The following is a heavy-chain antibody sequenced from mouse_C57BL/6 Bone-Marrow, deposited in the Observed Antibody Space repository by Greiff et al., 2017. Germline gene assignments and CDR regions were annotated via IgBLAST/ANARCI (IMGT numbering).Heavy chain of an antibody. V-gene: IGHV14-4*01. CDR2: IDPEDGDT. D-gene: IGHD1-1*01. J-gene: IGHJ1*03. CDR1: GFTIKDDY. CDR3: ASFFTTVVAHGYLDV. Sequence: VHVKQSGAELVRPGASVKLSCTASGFTIKDDYMHWVKQRPEQGLEWIGWIDPEDGDTDYASKFQGKATLTADKSSNPAYLQLSSLTSEDTAVYYSASFFTTVVAHGYLDVWGTGTTVTVSA.